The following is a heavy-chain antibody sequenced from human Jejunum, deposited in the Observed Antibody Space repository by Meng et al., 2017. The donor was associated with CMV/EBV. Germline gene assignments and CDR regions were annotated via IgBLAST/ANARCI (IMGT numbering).Heavy chain of an antibody. CDR2: IYYSGST. V-gene: IGHV4-59*01. D-gene: IGHD2-2*02. J-gene: IGHJ3*02. Sequence: ISRYYWNWIRQPPGKGLEWIAYIYYSGSTNYNPSLKSRVTISVDTSKNHFSLKLSSMTAADTAVYYCARGGYCSSTSCYSGNAFDIWGQGTMVTVSS. CDR3: ARGGYCSSTSCYSGNAFDI. CDR1: ISRYY.